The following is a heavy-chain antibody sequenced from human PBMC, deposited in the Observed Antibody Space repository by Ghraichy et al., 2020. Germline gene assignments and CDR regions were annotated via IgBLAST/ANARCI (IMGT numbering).Heavy chain of an antibody. V-gene: IGHV3-21*01. J-gene: IGHJ6*02. D-gene: IGHD2-15*01. Sequence: GESLNISCAASGFTFSSYSMNWVRQAPGKGLEWVSSISSSSSYIYYADSVKGRFTISRDNAKNSLYLQMNSLRAEDTAVYYCAGGYCSGGSCYPYYYGMDVWGQGTTVTVSS. CDR2: ISSSSSYI. CDR1: GFTFSSYS. CDR3: AGGYCSGGSCYPYYYGMDV.